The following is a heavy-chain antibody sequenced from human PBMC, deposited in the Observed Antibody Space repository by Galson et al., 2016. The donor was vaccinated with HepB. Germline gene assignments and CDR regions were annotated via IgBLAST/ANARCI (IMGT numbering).Heavy chain of an antibody. J-gene: IGHJ5*02. V-gene: IGHV3-74*01. Sequence: SLRLSCAASGFAFSSHWMNWVRQELGKGLVWVSRINSDGTISNYADSVKGRFTISRDNAKNTLYLQMNSLRAEDTAVYFCVRDHSVVPTTAYNWFDPWVRGTLVTVSS. CDR2: INSDGTIS. CDR3: VRDHSVVPTTAYNWFDP. CDR1: GFAFSSHW. D-gene: IGHD4-23*01.